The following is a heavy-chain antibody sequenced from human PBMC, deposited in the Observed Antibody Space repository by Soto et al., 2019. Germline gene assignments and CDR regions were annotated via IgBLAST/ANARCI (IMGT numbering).Heavy chain of an antibody. CDR2: IKSKTEGGTT. D-gene: IGHD1-26*01. Sequence: EVQLVESGGGLVKPGGSLRLPCAASGFTFSNAWLSWVRQAPGKGLDWVGGIKSKTEGGTTDYAAPVKGRFTISRDDSKNTLYLQMNSLKTEDTAVYYCTTDPLVGATTEEYYFDYWGQGTLVTVSS. CDR1: GFTFSNAW. V-gene: IGHV3-15*01. J-gene: IGHJ4*02. CDR3: TTDPLVGATTEEYYFDY.